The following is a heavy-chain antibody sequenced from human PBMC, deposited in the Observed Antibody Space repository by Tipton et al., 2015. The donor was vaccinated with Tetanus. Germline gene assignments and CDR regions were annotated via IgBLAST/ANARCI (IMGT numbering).Heavy chain of an antibody. CDR1: GFTFSDYY. V-gene: IGHV3-11*01. CDR2: ISSSGSTI. D-gene: IGHD6-6*01. CDR3: ARVWGRGQLVTKPNWYFDL. J-gene: IGHJ2*01. Sequence: SLRLSCAASGFTFSDYYMSWIRQAPGKGPEWVSYISSSGSTIYYADSVKGRFTISRDNAKNSLSLQVNSLRAEDAAVYYCARVWGRGQLVTKPNWYFDLWGRGTLVTVSS.